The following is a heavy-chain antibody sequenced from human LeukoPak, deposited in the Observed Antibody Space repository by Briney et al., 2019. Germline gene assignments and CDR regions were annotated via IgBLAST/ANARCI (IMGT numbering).Heavy chain of an antibody. Sequence: SSETLSLTCAVYGGSFSGYYWSWIRQPPGKGLEWIGEINHSGSTNYNPSLKSRVTISVDTSKNHFSLKLSSVTAADTAVYYCARGPGGYSYGYYFDYWGQGTLVTVSS. CDR3: ARGPGGYSYGYYFDY. CDR1: GGSFSGYY. J-gene: IGHJ4*02. D-gene: IGHD5-18*01. V-gene: IGHV4-34*01. CDR2: INHSGST.